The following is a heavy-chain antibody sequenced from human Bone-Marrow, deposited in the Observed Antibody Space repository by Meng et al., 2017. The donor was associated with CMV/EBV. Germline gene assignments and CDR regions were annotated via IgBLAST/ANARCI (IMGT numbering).Heavy chain of an antibody. D-gene: IGHD1-26*01. CDR2: IHHDATYI. J-gene: IGHJ4*02. Sequence: GGSLRLSCAASGFTFSSYWMHWVRQAPGKGLEWVSYIHHDATYIDYEDSVKGRFTISRDNSKNTLFLQMNSLRADDTAIYYCAKDGVHTTDYWGQGVLVTVSS. V-gene: IGHV3-30*02. CDR3: AKDGVHTTDY. CDR1: GFTFSSYW.